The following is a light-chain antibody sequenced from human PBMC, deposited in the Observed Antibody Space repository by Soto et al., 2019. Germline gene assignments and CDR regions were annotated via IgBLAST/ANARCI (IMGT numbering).Light chain of an antibody. J-gene: IGLJ3*02. V-gene: IGLV2-14*01. CDR1: SSDVGGYNY. CDR3: SSYTSSSTLV. CDR2: EVS. Sequence: QSALTQPASVSGSPGQSITISCTGTSSDVGGYNYVSWYQQHPGKAPKLMMYEVSNRPSGVSNRFSGSNAGNTASLTISGLQAEDEAYYYCSSYTSSSTLVFGGGTKLTVL.